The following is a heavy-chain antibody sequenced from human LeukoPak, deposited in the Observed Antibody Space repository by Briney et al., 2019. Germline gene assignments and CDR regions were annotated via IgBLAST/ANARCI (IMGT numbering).Heavy chain of an antibody. J-gene: IGHJ4*02. CDR3: AREEANYDFWSGYDY. D-gene: IGHD3-3*01. CDR1: GFTFSSYS. V-gene: IGHV3-30*03. CDR2: ISYDGSNK. Sequence: GRSLRLSCAASGFTFSSYSMNWVRQAPGKGLEWVAVISYDGSNKYYADSVKGRFTISRDNSKNTLYLQMNSLRAEDTAVYYCAREEANYDFWSGYDYWGQGTLVTVSS.